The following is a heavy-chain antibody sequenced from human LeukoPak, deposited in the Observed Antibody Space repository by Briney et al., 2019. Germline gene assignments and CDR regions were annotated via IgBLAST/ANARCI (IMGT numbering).Heavy chain of an antibody. J-gene: IGHJ6*04. V-gene: IGHV3-15*01. D-gene: IGHD6-13*01. CDR2: IKSKTDGGTT. Sequence: GGSLRLSCAASGFTFSSYAMSWVRQAPGKGLEWVGRIKSKTDGGTTDYAAPVKGRFTISRDDSKNTLYLQMNSLKTEDTAVYYCTPVGGPGSSWYWGYYYYGMAVGGKGTTVTVPS. CDR3: TPVGGPGSSWYWGYYYYGMAV. CDR1: GFTFSSYA.